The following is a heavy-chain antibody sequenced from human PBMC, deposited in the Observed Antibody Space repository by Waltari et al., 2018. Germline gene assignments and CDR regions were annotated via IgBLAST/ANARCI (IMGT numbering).Heavy chain of an antibody. CDR2: VRDKANRYTT. Sequence: LVESGGGLVQPGGSLRLSCAASGFTFSDHYMDWVRQAPGKGLEWVGRVRDKANRYTTEYAASVKGRFTISRDDLKNSLFLQMNSLKTEDTAVYYCSYSGSYKHFQDWGQGTLVTVSS. CDR1: GFTFSDHY. CDR3: SYSGSYKHFQD. V-gene: IGHV3-72*01. D-gene: IGHD1-26*01. J-gene: IGHJ1*01.